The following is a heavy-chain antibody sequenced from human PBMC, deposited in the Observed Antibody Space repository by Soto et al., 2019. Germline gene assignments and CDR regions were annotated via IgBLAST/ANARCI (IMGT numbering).Heavy chain of an antibody. CDR2: IIPIFGTA. D-gene: IGHD1-26*01. V-gene: IGHV1-69*01. CDR3: AREGGSYSTGAYGMDV. Sequence: QVQLVQSGAEVKKPGFSVKVSCKASGGTFSSYAISWVRQAPGQGLEWMGGIIPIFGTANYAQKFQGRVTITADESTSTAYMELSSLRSEDTAVYYCAREGGSYSTGAYGMDVWGQGTTVTVSS. J-gene: IGHJ6*02. CDR1: GGTFSSYA.